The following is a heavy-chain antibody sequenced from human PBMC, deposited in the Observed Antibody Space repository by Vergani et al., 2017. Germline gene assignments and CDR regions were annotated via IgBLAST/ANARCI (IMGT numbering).Heavy chain of an antibody. V-gene: IGHV4-34*01. CDR1: GGSFSGYY. CDR2: INHSGST. D-gene: IGHD3-3*01. J-gene: IGHJ5*02. CDR3: ARRLFWSDLGRFDP. Sequence: QVQLQQWGAGLLKPSETLSLTCAVYGGSFSGYYWSWIRQPPGKGLEWIGEINHSGSTNYNPSLKSRVTISVDTSKNQFSLKLSSVTAADTAVYYCARRLFWSDLGRFDPWGQGTLVTVSS.